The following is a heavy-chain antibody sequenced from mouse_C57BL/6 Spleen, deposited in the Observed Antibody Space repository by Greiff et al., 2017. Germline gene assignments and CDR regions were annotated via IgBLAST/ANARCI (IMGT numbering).Heavy chain of an antibody. CDR1: GYTFTSYW. CDR3: SSRYWYFDV. J-gene: IGHJ1*03. CDR2: IHPSDSDT. Sequence: QVQLQQPGAELVKPGASVKLSCKASGYTFTSYWMHWVKQRPGKGLEWIGRIHPSDSDTNYNQKFKGKATFTVDKSSSTAYMQLSSLTSEDSALYYCSSRYWYFDVWGTGTTVTVSS. D-gene: IGHD1-1*01. V-gene: IGHV1-74*01.